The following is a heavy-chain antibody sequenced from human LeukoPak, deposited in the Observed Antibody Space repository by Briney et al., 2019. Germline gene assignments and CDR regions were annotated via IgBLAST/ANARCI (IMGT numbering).Heavy chain of an antibody. CDR1: GGSISNHY. D-gene: IGHD6-13*01. J-gene: IGHJ4*02. Sequence: ETLSLTCTVSGGSISNHYWSWVRQPPGKGLEWIGYIYYSGITNYNPSLKSRVTISVDTSKNQCSLKLSSVTAADTAVYFCARDSSSWYRYFDSWGQGTLVTVSS. CDR2: IYYSGIT. CDR3: ARDSSSWYRYFDS. V-gene: IGHV4-59*11.